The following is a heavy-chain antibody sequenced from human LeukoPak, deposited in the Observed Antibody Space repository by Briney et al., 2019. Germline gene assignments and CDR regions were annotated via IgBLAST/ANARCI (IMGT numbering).Heavy chain of an antibody. V-gene: IGHV5-51*01. CDR2: IYPGDSDT. D-gene: IGHD2-2*01. CDR3: AKIDRQYCSRSSCYALDY. CDR1: GYSFTSYW. J-gene: IGHJ4*02. Sequence: GDSRKISCKCSGYSFTSYWIGWMRQMPGKGLGWMGIIYPGDSDTRYSPSFQGQVTISVDKSISTAYLQWSSLKASDTAIYYCAKIDRQYCSRSSCYALDYWGQGTQVTVSS.